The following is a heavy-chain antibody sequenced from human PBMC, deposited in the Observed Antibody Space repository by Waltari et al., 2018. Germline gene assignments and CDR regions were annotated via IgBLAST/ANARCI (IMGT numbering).Heavy chain of an antibody. J-gene: IGHJ4*02. Sequence: QVQLVQSGAEVKKPGSSVKVSCKASGGTFSSYAISWVRQAPGQGLEWMGGIIPIFGTPNYAQKFQGRVTITADESTSTAYMELSSLRSEDTAVYYCARCGYSSGWYMEGFLDHWGQGTLVTVSS. CDR2: IIPIFGTP. CDR1: GGTFSSYA. D-gene: IGHD6-19*01. CDR3: ARCGYSSGWYMEGFLDH. V-gene: IGHV1-69*12.